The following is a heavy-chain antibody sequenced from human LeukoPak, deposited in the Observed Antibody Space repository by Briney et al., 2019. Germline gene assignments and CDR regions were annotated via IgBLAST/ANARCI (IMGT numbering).Heavy chain of an antibody. CDR1: GFTFSSYS. J-gene: IGHJ4*02. CDR2: ISSSSSYI. V-gene: IGHV3-21*01. Sequence: PGGSLRLSCAASGFTFSSYSMNWVRQAPAKGLEWVSSISSSSSYIYYADSVKGRFTISRDNSKNTLYLQMNSLRAEDTAVYYCARERHIVVVTAGLDYWGQGTLVTVSS. D-gene: IGHD2-21*02. CDR3: ARERHIVVVTAGLDY.